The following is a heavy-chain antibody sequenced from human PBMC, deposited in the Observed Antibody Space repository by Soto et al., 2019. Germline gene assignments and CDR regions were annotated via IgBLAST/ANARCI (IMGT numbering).Heavy chain of an antibody. Sequence: GGSLRLSCTASGFTFSSYAMSWVRQAPGKGLEWVSTISISGDSTNYADSVKGRFTISRDNSKNTLNLQMNSLRAEDTAIYYCAKGPLRTGVGYYYYYMDDWGKGTTVTVSS. D-gene: IGHD7-27*01. CDR2: ISISGDST. V-gene: IGHV3-23*01. CDR3: AKGPLRTGVGYYYYYMDD. CDR1: GFTFSSYA. J-gene: IGHJ6*03.